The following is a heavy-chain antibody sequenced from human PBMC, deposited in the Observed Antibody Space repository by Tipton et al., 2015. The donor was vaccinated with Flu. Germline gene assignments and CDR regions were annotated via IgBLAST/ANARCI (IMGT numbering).Heavy chain of an antibody. V-gene: IGHV1-2*06. CDR2: INPNSGGT. D-gene: IGHD3-10*01. J-gene: IGHJ4*02. CDR3: ARGWASRGFDYFDY. Sequence: QLVQSGAEVKKPGASVKVSCRASGYTFTGYYMHWVRQAPGQGLEWMGRINPNSGGTNYAQKFQGRVTMTRDTSISTAYMELSRLRSDDTAVYYCARGWASRGFDYFDYWGQGTLVTVSS. CDR1: GYTFTGYY.